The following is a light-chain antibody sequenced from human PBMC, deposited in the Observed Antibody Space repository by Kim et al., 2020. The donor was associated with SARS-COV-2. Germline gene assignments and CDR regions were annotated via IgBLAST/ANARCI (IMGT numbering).Light chain of an antibody. CDR2: AAS. J-gene: IGKJ5*01. Sequence: DVQMTQSPSSLSASFGDRVTITCRASQSIDSHLNWYQQKPGKAPKLLIYAASSLQSGVPSRFSGSGSGTDFTLTISSLQREDFAIYYCQQGYSSPQITFGQGTRLEIK. CDR3: QQGYSSPQIT. V-gene: IGKV1-39*01. CDR1: QSIDSH.